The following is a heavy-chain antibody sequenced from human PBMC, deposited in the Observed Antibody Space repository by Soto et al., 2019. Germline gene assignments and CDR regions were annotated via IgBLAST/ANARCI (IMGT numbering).Heavy chain of an antibody. V-gene: IGHV4-31*03. CDR3: ASGRSYYYDSSGYGLDP. J-gene: IGHJ5*02. Sequence: SETLSLTCTVSGGSISSGGYYWSWIRQHPGKGLEWIGYIYYSGSTYYNPSLKSRVTISVDTSKNQFSLKLSSVTAADTAVYYCASGRSYYYDSSGYGLDPWGQGTLVTV. D-gene: IGHD3-22*01. CDR1: GGSISSGGYY. CDR2: IYYSGST.